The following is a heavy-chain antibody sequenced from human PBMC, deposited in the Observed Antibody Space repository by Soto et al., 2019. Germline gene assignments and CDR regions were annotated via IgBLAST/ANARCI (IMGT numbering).Heavy chain of an antibody. CDR3: APSVLRYFDGPLDY. J-gene: IGHJ4*02. D-gene: IGHD3-9*01. CDR2: ISSSSSYI. Sequence: EVQLVESGGGLVKPGGSLRLSCAACGFTFSSYSMNWIRQAPGKGLEWVSSISSSSSYIYYADSVKGRFTISRDNAKNSLYLQMNSLRAEDTAVYYCAPSVLRYFDGPLDYWGQGTLVTVSS. CDR1: GFTFSSYS. V-gene: IGHV3-21*01.